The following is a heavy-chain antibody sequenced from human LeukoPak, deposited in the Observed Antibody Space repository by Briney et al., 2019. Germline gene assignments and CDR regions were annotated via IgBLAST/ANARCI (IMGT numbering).Heavy chain of an antibody. Sequence: QTLPLTCAISGDSVSSNSAAWNWIRQSPSRGLEWLGRTYYRSKWYNDYAVSVKSRITINPDTSKNQFSLQLNSVTPEDTAVYYCARGLYRARYYYYYGMDVWGQGTTVTVSS. CDR2: TYYRSKWYN. CDR1: GDSVSSNSAA. CDR3: ARGLYRARYYYYYGMDV. J-gene: IGHJ6*02. D-gene: IGHD1-26*01. V-gene: IGHV6-1*01.